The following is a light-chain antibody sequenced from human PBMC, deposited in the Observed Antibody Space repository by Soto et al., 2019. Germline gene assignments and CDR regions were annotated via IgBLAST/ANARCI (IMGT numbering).Light chain of an antibody. CDR1: SSDVGGYNY. J-gene: IGLJ1*01. Sequence: QSVLTQPASVSGSPGQSVTISCTGTSSDVGGYNYVSWYQQHPGKAPKLMIYEVSNRPSGVSNRFSGSKCGNTASLTISGLQAEDEADYFCGSYTSSSTLYVFGTGTKVTVL. CDR3: GSYTSSSTLYV. V-gene: IGLV2-14*01. CDR2: EVS.